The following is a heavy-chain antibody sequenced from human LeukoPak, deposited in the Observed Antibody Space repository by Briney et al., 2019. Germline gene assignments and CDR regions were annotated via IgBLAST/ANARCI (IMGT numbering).Heavy chain of an antibody. Sequence: GGSLRLSCAASGFSFSSYSMNWVRQAPGKGLEWVSSISTSSSYVYYADSVKGRFTISRDNAKKSLYLQMNSLRADDTAVYYCARGASVVAGNDNAFDIWGQGTMVTVSS. J-gene: IGHJ3*02. CDR3: ARGASVVAGNDNAFDI. D-gene: IGHD6-19*01. V-gene: IGHV3-21*01. CDR1: GFSFSSYS. CDR2: ISTSSSYV.